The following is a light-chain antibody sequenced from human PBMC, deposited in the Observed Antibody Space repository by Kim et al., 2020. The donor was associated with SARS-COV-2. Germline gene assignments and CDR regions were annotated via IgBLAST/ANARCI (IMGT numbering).Light chain of an antibody. J-gene: IGLJ1*01. CDR1: VSDVGAYNY. CDR3: SSRSSTSTYV. CDR2: DVN. Sequence: QSALTQPASVSGSPGQSITISCTGTVSDVGAYNYVSWYQQYAGKVPKLLIYDVNKRPSGVSSRFSGSKSGNTASLTISGLQAEDDTDYYCSSRSSTSTYVFGTGTKVTVL. V-gene: IGLV2-14*03.